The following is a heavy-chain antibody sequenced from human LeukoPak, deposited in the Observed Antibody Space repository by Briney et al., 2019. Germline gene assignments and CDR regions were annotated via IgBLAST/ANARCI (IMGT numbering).Heavy chain of an antibody. Sequence: GGSLRLSCTTSGFTFGDYAMSWVRQAPGKGLEWVGFIRSKAYGGTTEYAASVKGRYTISRDDSKSIAYLQMNSLKTEDTAVYYCTRDTYSGSYYFGYWGQGALVTASS. J-gene: IGHJ4*02. CDR1: GFTFGDYA. CDR3: TRDTYSGSYYFGY. D-gene: IGHD1-26*01. V-gene: IGHV3-49*04. CDR2: IRSKAYGGTT.